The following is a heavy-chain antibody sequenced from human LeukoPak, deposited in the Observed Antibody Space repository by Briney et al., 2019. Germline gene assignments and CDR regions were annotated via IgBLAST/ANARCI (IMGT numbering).Heavy chain of an antibody. V-gene: IGHV4-39*01. Sequence: TSETLSLTCTVSGGSISSSSYYWGWIRQPPGKGLEWIGSIYYSGSTYYNPSLKSRVTISVDTSKNQFSLKLSSVTAADTAVYYCARHSGGPFDYWGQGTLVTVSS. CDR3: ARHSGGPFDY. J-gene: IGHJ4*02. CDR2: IYYSGST. D-gene: IGHD2-15*01. CDR1: GGSISSSSYY.